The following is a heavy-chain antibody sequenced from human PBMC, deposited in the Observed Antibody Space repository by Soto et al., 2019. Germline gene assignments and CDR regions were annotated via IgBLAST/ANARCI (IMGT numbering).Heavy chain of an antibody. Sequence: LSLTCTVSGGSVSSGSHYWSWIRQPPGKRLEWVGYVYYSGSTNYNPSLQSRVTISVDTSKNQFSLKMNSVTAADTAVYYCARGHDFWSGFSYFDYWGQGTLVTVSS. V-gene: IGHV4-61*01. CDR2: VYYSGST. J-gene: IGHJ4*02. D-gene: IGHD3-3*01. CDR1: GGSVSSGSHY. CDR3: ARGHDFWSGFSYFDY.